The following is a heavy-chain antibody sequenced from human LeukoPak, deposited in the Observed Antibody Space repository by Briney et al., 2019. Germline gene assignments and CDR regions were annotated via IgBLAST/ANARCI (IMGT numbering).Heavy chain of an antibody. V-gene: IGHV3-48*04. CDR3: AREGYCSSTSCYTWGWFDP. D-gene: IGHD2-2*02. CDR2: ISSSGSTI. CDR1: GFTFSSYS. Sequence: PGGSLRLSCAASGFTFSSYSMNWVRQAPGKGLEWVSYISSSGSTIYYADSVKGRFTISRDNAKNSLYLQMNSLRAEDTAVYYCAREGYCSSTSCYTWGWFDPWGQGTLVTVSS. J-gene: IGHJ5*02.